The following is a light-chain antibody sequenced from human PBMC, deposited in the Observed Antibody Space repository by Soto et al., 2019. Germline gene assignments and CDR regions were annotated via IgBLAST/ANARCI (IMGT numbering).Light chain of an antibody. CDR1: SSDVGGYNF. CDR3: SSFTSSDTLVV. V-gene: IGLV2-14*03. Sequence: QSALPQPASVSGSPGQSITIACTGTSSDVGGYNFVSWYQHHPAKAPKLMIYDVSNRPSGVSNRFSGSKSGNTASLTISGLQAEDEAHYYCSSFTSSDTLVVVDGGTKVTVL. CDR2: DVS. J-gene: IGLJ2*01.